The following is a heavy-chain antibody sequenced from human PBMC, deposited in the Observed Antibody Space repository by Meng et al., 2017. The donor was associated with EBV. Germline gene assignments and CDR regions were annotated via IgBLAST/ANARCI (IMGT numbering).Heavy chain of an antibody. J-gene: IGHJ4*02. D-gene: IGHD2-8*01. CDR2: ISSNSIDI. CDR1: GFTLRSYS. V-gene: IGHV3-21*01. CDR3: ARDRTSNRFDY. Sequence: VPVGELGGGRVKPGESLRLSCAASGFTLRSYSMNWVRLAPGKGLEWVSSISSNSIDIYYADLVKGRFTISRDNAKNSLFLQMNSLRAEDTAVYYCARDRTSNRFDYWGQGTLVTVSS.